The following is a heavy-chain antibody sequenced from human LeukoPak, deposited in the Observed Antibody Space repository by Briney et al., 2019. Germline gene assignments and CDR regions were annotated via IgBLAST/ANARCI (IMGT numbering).Heavy chain of an antibody. CDR2: IYYMGST. D-gene: IGHD6-13*01. CDR1: GGSISSYY. V-gene: IGHV4-59*01. CDR3: ARDRSSSWYRGDAFDI. Sequence: PETLSLTCTVSGGSISSYYWSWIRQPPGKGLEWIGYIYYMGSTNYNPSLKSRVTISVDTSKNQFSLKLSSVTAADPAVYYCARDRSSSWYRGDAFDIWGQGTMVTVSS. J-gene: IGHJ3*02.